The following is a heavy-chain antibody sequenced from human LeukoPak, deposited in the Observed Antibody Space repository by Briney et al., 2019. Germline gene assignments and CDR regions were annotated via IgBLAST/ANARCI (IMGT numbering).Heavy chain of an antibody. CDR1: GFTFSSYW. CDR2: IKQDGSEK. CDR3: ARDRGGAAGPYYYMDV. Sequence: GGSLRLSCAASGFTFSSYWMSWVRQAPGKGLEWVANIKQDGSEKYYVDSLKGRFTISRDNAKNSLYLQMNSLRAEDTAVYYCARDRGGAAGPYYYMDVWGKGTTVTVSS. J-gene: IGHJ6*03. D-gene: IGHD6-13*01. V-gene: IGHV3-7*01.